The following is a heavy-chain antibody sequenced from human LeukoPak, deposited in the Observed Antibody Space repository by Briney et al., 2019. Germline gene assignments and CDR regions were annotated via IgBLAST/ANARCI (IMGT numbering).Heavy chain of an antibody. CDR2: ISWNSGSI. J-gene: IGHJ4*02. CDR3: AKGRDSSSWYGFDY. V-gene: IGHV3-9*01. CDR1: GFTFDDYA. Sequence: PGGSLRLSCAASGFTFDDYAMHWVRQAPGKGLEWVSGISWNSGSIGYADSVKGRFTISRDNSKNTLYLQMNSLRAEDTAVYYCAKGRDSSSWYGFDYWGQGTLVTVSS. D-gene: IGHD6-13*01.